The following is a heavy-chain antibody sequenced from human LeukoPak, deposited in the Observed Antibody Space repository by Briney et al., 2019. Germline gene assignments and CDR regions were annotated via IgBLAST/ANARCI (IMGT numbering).Heavy chain of an antibody. CDR1: GGSFRGYY. J-gene: IGHJ6*03. CDR2: INHSGST. Sequence: SETLSLTCAVYGGSFRGYYWSWIRQPPGKGLEWIGEINHSGSTNYNPSLKSRVTISVDTSKNQFSLKLSSVTAADTAVYYCARGLTGTYYYYYYYMDVWGKGTTVTVSS. D-gene: IGHD1-7*01. CDR3: ARGLTGTYYYYYYYMDV. V-gene: IGHV4-34*01.